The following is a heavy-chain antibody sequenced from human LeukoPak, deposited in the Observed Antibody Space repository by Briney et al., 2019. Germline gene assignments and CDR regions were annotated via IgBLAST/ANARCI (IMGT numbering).Heavy chain of an antibody. D-gene: IGHD3-9*01. CDR2: ISAYNGDT. J-gene: IGHJ4*02. Sequence: ASVKVTCKASGYSFSSYGISWVRQAPGQGLEWMGWISAYNGDTRYTQSVQDRITLTTDTTTATAYMELRSLTSDDTAVYYCARPSHMHLDWFMDYWGQGTLVTVSS. V-gene: IGHV1-18*01. CDR3: ARPSHMHLDWFMDY. CDR1: GYSFSSYG.